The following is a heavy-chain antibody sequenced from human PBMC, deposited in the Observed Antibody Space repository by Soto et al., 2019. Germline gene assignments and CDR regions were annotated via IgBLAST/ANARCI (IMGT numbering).Heavy chain of an antibody. V-gene: IGHV3-30*18. CDR1: GFTFKTHA. CDR3: GKDVGDYVPYYYGVDV. Sequence: QVQLVESGGAVVQPGPPLRLSCAASGFTFKTHAMHWFRQAPGKGLEWMAVIAYDGNEKFYADSVKGRFTISRDNSKNALYLQINTLRNEDTAVYYCGKDVGDYVPYYYGVDVWGQGTTVTVSS. D-gene: IGHD1-26*01. J-gene: IGHJ6*02. CDR2: IAYDGNEK.